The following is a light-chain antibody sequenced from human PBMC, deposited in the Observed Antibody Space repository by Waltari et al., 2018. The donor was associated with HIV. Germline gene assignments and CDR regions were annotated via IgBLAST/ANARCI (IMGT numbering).Light chain of an antibody. CDR3: QQYTSSPGRFT. J-gene: IGKJ3*01. V-gene: IGKV3-20*01. CDR2: GAS. CDR1: QSVSSSY. Sequence: ELVLTQSLGTLSLSQGERATLSCRSSQSVSSSYLAWYQQKPGQAPRLLIYGASSRATGIPDRFSVSGSGTDFTLTISRLEPEDFAVYYCQQYTSSPGRFTFGPGTKVDIK.